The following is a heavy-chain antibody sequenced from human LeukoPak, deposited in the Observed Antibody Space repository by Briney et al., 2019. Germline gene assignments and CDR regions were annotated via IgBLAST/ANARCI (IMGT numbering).Heavy chain of an antibody. CDR1: GFTFSSYW. J-gene: IGHJ6*02. D-gene: IGHD3-16*01. V-gene: IGHV3-7*03. CDR3: ARGGGLDV. CDR2: INHNGNVN. Sequence: GGSLRLSCAASGFTFSSYWMNWARQAPGKGLEWVASINHNGNVNYYVNSVKGRFTISRDNAKNSLHLQMSNLRAEDTAVYFCARGGGLDVWGQGATVTVSS.